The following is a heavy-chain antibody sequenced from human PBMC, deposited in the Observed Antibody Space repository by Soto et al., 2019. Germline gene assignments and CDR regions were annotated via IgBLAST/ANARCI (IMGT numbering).Heavy chain of an antibody. J-gene: IGHJ5*02. CDR2: IASDGGST. V-gene: IGHV3-64D*06. CDR3: VKPPAYYYDSNAYYSA. CDR1: GFTFSTYD. D-gene: IGHD3-22*01. Sequence: PGGSLRLSCSASGFTFSTYDLHWFRQAPGKGLEYVSSIASDGGSTHYADSVRARFTISRDNSKNTLYLQMSSLRAEDTAVYYCVKPPAYYYDSNAYYSAWGQGTLVTVSS.